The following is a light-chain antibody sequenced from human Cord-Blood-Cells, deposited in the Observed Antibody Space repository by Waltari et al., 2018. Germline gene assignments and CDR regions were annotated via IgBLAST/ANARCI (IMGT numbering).Light chain of an antibody. CDR3: QQYGSSPIT. V-gene: IGKV3-20*01. CDR1: QSVSSSY. J-gene: IGKJ5*01. CDR2: GAS. Sequence: EIVLTQSPGTLSLSPGERATLSCRASQSVSSSYLAWYQQKPGQAPRLLIYGASSRATGIPDSFSGRGYGTDLTLTISRLEPEDFAVYYCQQYGSSPITFGQGTRLEIK.